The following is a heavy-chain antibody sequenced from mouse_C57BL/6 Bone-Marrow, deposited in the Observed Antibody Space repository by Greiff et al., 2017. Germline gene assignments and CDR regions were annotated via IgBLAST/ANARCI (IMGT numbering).Heavy chain of an antibody. CDR2: FHPYNDDT. CDR3: ARGGEDPYYAMDY. J-gene: IGHJ4*01. V-gene: IGHV1-47*01. D-gene: IGHD2-13*01. Sequence: QVQLKESGAELVKPGASVKMSCKASGYTFTTYPIEWMKQNHGKSLEWIGNFHPYNDDTKYNEKFKGKATLTVEKSSSTVYLELSRLTSDDSAVYYCARGGEDPYYAMDYWGQGTSVTVSS. CDR1: GYTFTTYP.